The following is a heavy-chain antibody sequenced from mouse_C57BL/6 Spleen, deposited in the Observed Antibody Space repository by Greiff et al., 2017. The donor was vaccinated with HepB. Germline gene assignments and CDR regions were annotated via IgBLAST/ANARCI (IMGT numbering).Heavy chain of an antibody. D-gene: IGHD2-4*01. CDR3: ARRGGDYVHFDY. CDR2: IDPSDSET. V-gene: IGHV1-52*01. CDR1: GYTFTSYW. Sequence: QVQLQQPGAELVRPGSSVKLSCKASGYTFTSYWMHWVKQRPIQGLEWIGNIDPSDSETHYNQKFKDKATLTVDKSSITAYMQLSSLTSEDSAVYYCARRGGDYVHFDYWGQGTTLTVSS. J-gene: IGHJ2*01.